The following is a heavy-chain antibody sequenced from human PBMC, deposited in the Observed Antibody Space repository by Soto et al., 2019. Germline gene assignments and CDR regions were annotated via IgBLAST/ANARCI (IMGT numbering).Heavy chain of an antibody. CDR1: GFTFDDYA. V-gene: IGHV3-9*01. CDR3: AKAYYGDPLDY. Sequence: GGSLRLSCAASGFTFDDYAMHWVRQAPGKGLEWVSGISWNSGSIGYADSVKGRFTISRDNAKNSLYLQMNSLRAEDTALYYCAKAYYGDPLDYWGQGTLVTVSS. CDR2: ISWNSGSI. J-gene: IGHJ4*02. D-gene: IGHD4-17*01.